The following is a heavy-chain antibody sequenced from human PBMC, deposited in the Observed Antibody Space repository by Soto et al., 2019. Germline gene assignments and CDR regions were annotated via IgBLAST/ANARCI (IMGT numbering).Heavy chain of an antibody. CDR3: AADQDSSGYFDY. Sequence: SVKFSCKASGFTFTSSAVQWVRQARGQRLEWIGWIVVGSGNTNYAQKFQERVTITRDMSTSTAYMELSSLRSEDTAVYYCAADQDSSGYFDYWGQGTLVTVSS. J-gene: IGHJ4*02. CDR1: GFTFTSSA. V-gene: IGHV1-58*01. D-gene: IGHD3-22*01. CDR2: IVVGSGNT.